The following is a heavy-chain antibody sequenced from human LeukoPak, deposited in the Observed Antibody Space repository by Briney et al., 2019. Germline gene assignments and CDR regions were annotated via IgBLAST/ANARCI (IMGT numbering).Heavy chain of an antibody. V-gene: IGHV3-30*02. CDR2: IRYDGRNK. CDR3: AKDWTILGVVTLPFDY. D-gene: IGHD3-3*01. CDR1: GLTFTIYS. Sequence: GGSLRLSCAASGLTFTIYSMHWVRQAPGKGLEWVAFIRYDGRNKYYADSVKGRFTISRDNSKDTLYLQMNSLRAEDTAVYYCAKDWTILGVVTLPFDYWGQGTLVIVSS. J-gene: IGHJ4*02.